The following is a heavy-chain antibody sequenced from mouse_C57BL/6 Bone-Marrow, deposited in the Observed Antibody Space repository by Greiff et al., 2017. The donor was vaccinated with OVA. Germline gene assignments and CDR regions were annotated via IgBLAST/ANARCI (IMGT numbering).Heavy chain of an antibody. CDR1: GYTFTDYY. J-gene: IGHJ3*01. CDR3: ARGTAY. Sequence: QVQLKESGAELVRPGASVKLSCKASGYTFTDYYINWVKQRPGQGLEWIARIYPGSGNTYYNEKFKGKATLTAEKSSSTAYMQRSSLTSEDSAVYFCARGTAYWGQGTLVTVSA. V-gene: IGHV1-76*01. CDR2: IYPGSGNT.